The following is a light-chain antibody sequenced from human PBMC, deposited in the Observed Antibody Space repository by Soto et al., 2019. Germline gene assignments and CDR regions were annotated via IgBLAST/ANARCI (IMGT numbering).Light chain of an antibody. V-gene: IGLV2-8*01. CDR3: FSYADTNNFV. CDR1: SSDVGGSKY. J-gene: IGLJ1*01. Sequence: QSFLARPPSASGSPGQSVRISCSVGSSDVGGSKYVSWYQVKPGKAPKLIIYEVNRRPEGAPYRFSGSKSGNTASLTVSGLQAEDEGDYYCFSYADTNNFVFGSGTKVTAL. CDR2: EVN.